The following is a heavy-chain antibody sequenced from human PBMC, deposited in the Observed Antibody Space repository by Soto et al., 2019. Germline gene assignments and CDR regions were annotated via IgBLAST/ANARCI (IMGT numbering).Heavy chain of an antibody. J-gene: IGHJ3*02. V-gene: IGHV4-34*01. CDR1: GGSFSGYY. Sequence: QVQLQQWGAGLLKPSETLSLTCAVYGGSFSGYYWSWIRQPPGKGLEWMGEINHSGSTNYNPSLKSRVTISVDTYKNQFSLKLSSVTAADTAVYYCARGSTTVTNDAFDIWGQGTMVTVSS. CDR3: ARGSTTVTNDAFDI. D-gene: IGHD4-17*01. CDR2: INHSGST.